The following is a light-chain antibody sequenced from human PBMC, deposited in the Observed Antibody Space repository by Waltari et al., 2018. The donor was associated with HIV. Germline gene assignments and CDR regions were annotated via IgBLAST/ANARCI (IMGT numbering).Light chain of an antibody. CDR3: CSYAGSSTLV. V-gene: IGLV2-23*02. CDR2: DVR. J-gene: IGLJ3*02. Sequence: QSALTQPASVSGSPGQSITISCPGTTRHVGNYNLFSWYQQHPGNAPKALIYDVRQRPSGVSDRFSGSKSGHTASLTISGLQAEDEAHYYCCSYAGSSTLVFGGGTKLTVL. CDR1: TRHVGNYNL.